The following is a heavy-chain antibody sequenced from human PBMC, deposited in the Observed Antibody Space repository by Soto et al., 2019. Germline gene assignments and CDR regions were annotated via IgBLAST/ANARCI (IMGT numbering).Heavy chain of an antibody. V-gene: IGHV1-18*01. CDR2: ISAYNGNT. Sequence: ASVKVSCKASGYTFTSYGISWVRQAPGQGLEWMGWISAYNGNTNYAQKLQGRVTMTTDTSTSTAYMELRSLRSDDTAVYYCARDSRSGWPNDAFDIWGQGTMVTVS. D-gene: IGHD6-19*01. J-gene: IGHJ3*02. CDR3: ARDSRSGWPNDAFDI. CDR1: GYTFTSYG.